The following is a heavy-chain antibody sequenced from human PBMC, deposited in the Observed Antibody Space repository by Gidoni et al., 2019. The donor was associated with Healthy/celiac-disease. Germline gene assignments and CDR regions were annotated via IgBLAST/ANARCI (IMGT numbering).Heavy chain of an antibody. Sequence: QVQLVQSGAEVKKPGASVTVSCKASGSTFTSYAMHWVRQAPGQRLGWMGWINAGNGNTKYTQKFQGRVTITRDTSASTAYMELSSLRSEDTAVYYCARGRRIVGPPGNDYWGQGTLVTVSS. CDR1: GSTFTSYA. CDR2: INAGNGNT. V-gene: IGHV1-3*01. CDR3: ARGRRIVGPPGNDY. J-gene: IGHJ4*02. D-gene: IGHD1-26*01.